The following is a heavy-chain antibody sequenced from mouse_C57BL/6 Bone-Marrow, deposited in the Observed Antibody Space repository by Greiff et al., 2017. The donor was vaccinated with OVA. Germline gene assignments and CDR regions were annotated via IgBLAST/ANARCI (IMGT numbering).Heavy chain of an antibody. CDR1: GYTFTSYW. CDR3: ARLHYGSSDY. CDR2: IDPSDSYT. V-gene: IGHV1-69*01. D-gene: IGHD1-1*01. Sequence: QVQLQQPGAELVKPGASVKMSCKASGYTFTSYWMHWVKQRPGQGLEWIGEIDPSDSYTNYNQKFKGKSTLTVDKSSSTAYMQLSSLTSEDSAVYYCARLHYGSSDYWGQGTTLTVSS. J-gene: IGHJ2*01.